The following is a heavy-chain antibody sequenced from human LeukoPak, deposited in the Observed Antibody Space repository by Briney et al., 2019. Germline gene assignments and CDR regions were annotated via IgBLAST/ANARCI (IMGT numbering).Heavy chain of an antibody. V-gene: IGHV1-46*03. CDR1: GYTFTSYY. CDR2: INPSGGST. CDR3: TRERTFAYYDILTGYGY. J-gene: IGHJ4*02. Sequence: ASVKVSCKASGYTFTSYYMHWVRQAPGQGLEWMGIINPSGGSTSYAQKFQGRVTMTRDTSTSTVYMELSSLRPEDTAVYYCTRERTFAYYDILTGYGYWGQGTLVTVSS. D-gene: IGHD3-9*01.